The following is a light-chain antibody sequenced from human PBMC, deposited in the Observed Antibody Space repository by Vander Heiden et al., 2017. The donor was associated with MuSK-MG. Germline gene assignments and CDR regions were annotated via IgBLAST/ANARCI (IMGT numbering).Light chain of an antibody. Sequence: DIYMCHSPYSLSPSVGDRVTITCRASQGISSYLNWYQQKPGKAPKLLIYAASSLESGVPSRFSGSGSGTDFTFTISSLQPEDFATYYCQQYDSTPLTFGQGTKVEIK. J-gene: IGKJ1*01. V-gene: IGKV1-39*01. CDR1: QGISSY. CDR3: QQYDSTPLT. CDR2: AAS.